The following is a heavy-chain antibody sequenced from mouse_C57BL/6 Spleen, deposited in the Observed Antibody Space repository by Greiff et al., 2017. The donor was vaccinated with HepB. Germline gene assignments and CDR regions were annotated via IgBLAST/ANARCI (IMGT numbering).Heavy chain of an antibody. CDR1: GYTFTDCN. D-gene: IGHD1-1*01. CDR2: INPNNGGT. Sequence: EVQLQQSGPELVKPGASVKIPCKASGYTFTDCNMDWVKQSHGKSLEWIGDINPNNGGTIYNQKFKGKATLTVDKSSSTAYMELRSLTSEDTAVYYCARRVFPTDAMDYWGQGTSVTVSS. V-gene: IGHV1-18*01. J-gene: IGHJ4*01. CDR3: ARRVFPTDAMDY.